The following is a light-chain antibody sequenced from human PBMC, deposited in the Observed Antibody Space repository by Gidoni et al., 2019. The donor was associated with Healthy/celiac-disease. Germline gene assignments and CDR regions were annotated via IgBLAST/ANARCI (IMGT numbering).Light chain of an antibody. Sequence: DIQMTQSPSSLSASVGDRVTITCRASQSISSYLNWYQQKPGKAPKLLIYAESSLQSGVPSRFSGSGSGTDFTLTIRSLQPEDFATYYCQQSYSTTFGQGTKVEIK. J-gene: IGKJ1*01. CDR2: AES. CDR1: QSISSY. CDR3: QQSYSTT. V-gene: IGKV1-39*01.